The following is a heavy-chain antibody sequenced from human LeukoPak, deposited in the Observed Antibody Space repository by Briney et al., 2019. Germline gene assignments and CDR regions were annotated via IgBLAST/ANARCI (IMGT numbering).Heavy chain of an antibody. CDR2: INPSGGST. CDR3: ARESLYYFDY. Sequence: GASVKVSYKASGYTFTSYYIHWVRQAPGQGLEWMGIINPSGGSTTYAQKFQGRVNMTRDTSTSTVYMELSSLRSEDTAVYYCARESLYYFDYWGQGTLVAVSS. J-gene: IGHJ4*02. V-gene: IGHV1-46*01. CDR1: GYTFTSYY.